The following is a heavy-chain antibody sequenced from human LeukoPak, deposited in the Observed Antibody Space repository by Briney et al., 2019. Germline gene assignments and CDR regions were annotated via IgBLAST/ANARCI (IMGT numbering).Heavy chain of an antibody. J-gene: IGHJ5*02. CDR2: IYPTGST. V-gene: IGHV4-4*07. CDR1: GYSISSDNY. CDR3: AKDPSGTRGWFDP. Sequence: SETLSLTCAVSGYSISSDNYWSWIRQPAGKGLEWIGHIYPTGSTNYNPSLKSRVTMSVDTSKNQFSLKLTSVTAADTAVYYCAKDPSGTRGWFDPWGQGTLVTVSS. D-gene: IGHD2-2*01.